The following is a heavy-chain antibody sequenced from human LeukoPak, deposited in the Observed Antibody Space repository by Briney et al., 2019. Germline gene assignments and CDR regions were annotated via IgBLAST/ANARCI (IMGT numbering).Heavy chain of an antibody. Sequence: GSLRLSCAASGFRFSGYSMSWVRQAPGKGLEWVSAISANGAGTYYADSVKGRFTLSRDNSKNTLYLQMNSLRAEDTAVYYCAKGTDRTSGSYFWGQGTLVTVSS. D-gene: IGHD1-26*01. CDR1: GFRFSGYS. CDR2: ISANGAGT. V-gene: IGHV3-23*01. J-gene: IGHJ4*02. CDR3: AKGTDRTSGSYF.